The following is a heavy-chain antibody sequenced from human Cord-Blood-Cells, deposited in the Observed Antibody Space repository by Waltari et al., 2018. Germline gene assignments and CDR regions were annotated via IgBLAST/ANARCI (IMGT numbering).Heavy chain of an antibody. CDR3: ARDEGSGSYYNAFDI. Sequence: QVQLVQSGAEVKKPGASAKVSCKASGYTFTRYAMHWVRQAPGQRLEWMGWINAGNGNTKYSQKFQGRVTITRDTSASTAYMELSSLRSEDTAVYYCARDEGSGSYYNAFDIWGQGTMVTVSS. CDR1: GYTFTRYA. V-gene: IGHV1-3*01. D-gene: IGHD3-10*01. CDR2: INAGNGNT. J-gene: IGHJ3*02.